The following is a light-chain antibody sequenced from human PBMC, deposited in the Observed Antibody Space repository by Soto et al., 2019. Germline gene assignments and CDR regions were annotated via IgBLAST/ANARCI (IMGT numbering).Light chain of an antibody. CDR2: RAS. V-gene: IGKV3-20*01. CDR1: QSVSSDY. J-gene: IGKJ4*01. Sequence: EIVLTQSPGTLSLSPGERATLSCRASQSVSSDYLDWYQQKPGQTPKVLIYRASSRATVIPDRFSGSGSGTDFTLTSSRLEPEEFAVYYCQQYGSSPLTFGGGTKVEIK. CDR3: QQYGSSPLT.